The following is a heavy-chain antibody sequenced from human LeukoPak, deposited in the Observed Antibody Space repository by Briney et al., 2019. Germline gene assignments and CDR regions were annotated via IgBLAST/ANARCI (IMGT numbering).Heavy chain of an antibody. Sequence: GGSLRLSCAASGFTFSSYAMSWVRQAPGKGLEWVSAISGSGGSTYYADSVKGRFTISRDNSKNTLYLQMNSLRAEDTAVYYCAKARRCSSSSGSDYWGQGTLVTVSS. D-gene: IGHD6-6*01. CDR1: GFTFSSYA. CDR2: ISGSGGST. J-gene: IGHJ4*02. V-gene: IGHV3-23*01. CDR3: AKARRCSSSSGSDY.